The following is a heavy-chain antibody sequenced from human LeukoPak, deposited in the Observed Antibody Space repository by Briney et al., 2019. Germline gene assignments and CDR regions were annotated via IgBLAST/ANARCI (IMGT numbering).Heavy chain of an antibody. V-gene: IGHV1-24*01. CDR1: GYTLTELS. CDR2: FDPEDGET. J-gene: IGHJ4*02. CDR3: ARVGLLEWLLNFDY. Sequence: ASVKVSCKVSGYTLTELSMHWVRQAPGKGLEWMGGFDPEDGETIYAQKFQGRVTMTEDTSTDTAYMELRSLRSDDTAVYYCARVGLLEWLLNFDYWGQGTLVTVSS. D-gene: IGHD3-3*01.